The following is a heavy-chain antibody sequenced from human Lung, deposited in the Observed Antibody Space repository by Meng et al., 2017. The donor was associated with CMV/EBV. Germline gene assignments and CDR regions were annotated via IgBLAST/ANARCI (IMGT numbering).Heavy chain of an antibody. J-gene: IGHJ6*02. D-gene: IGHD2-8*01. Sequence: SCAASGFTFSGYWMNWVRQTPGKELEWVANIKQDGSDKYYADSVKGRFTISRDNAENSLYLQMNSLRAEDTAIYYCARGGPCSNGVCSDYGMDVXGQGTTVTVSS. CDR3: ARGGPCSNGVCSDYGMDV. CDR1: GFTFSGYW. V-gene: IGHV3-7*01. CDR2: IKQDGSDK.